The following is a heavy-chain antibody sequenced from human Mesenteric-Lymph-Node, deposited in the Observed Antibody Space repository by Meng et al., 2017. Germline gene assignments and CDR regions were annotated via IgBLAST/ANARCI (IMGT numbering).Heavy chain of an antibody. CDR2: IAESGGNR. CDR1: GFTFSSYS. J-gene: IGHJ2*01. CDR3: ARWGHSSGYYYWYFDL. D-gene: IGHD3-22*01. Sequence: GESLKISCAASGFTFSSYSMNWVRQAPGKGLEWVSYIAESGGNRYYADSVKGRFTISRDNGKNSLYLQMNSLRVEDTAVYYCARWGHSSGYYYWYFDLWGRGTRVTVSS. V-gene: IGHV3-48*04.